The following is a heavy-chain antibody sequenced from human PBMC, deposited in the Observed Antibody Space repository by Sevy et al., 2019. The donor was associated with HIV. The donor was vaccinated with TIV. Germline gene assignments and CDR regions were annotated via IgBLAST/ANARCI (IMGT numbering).Heavy chain of an antibody. D-gene: IGHD3-22*01. CDR1: GYTFISYG. J-gene: IGHJ4*02. CDR2: INPYNGNT. CDR3: ARDLGGYYDSSGYYPIDY. Sequence: ASVKVSCKASGYTFISYGISWVRQAPGQGLEWMGWINPYNGNTNDAQKLQGRVTMTTDTSTSTAYMELRSLRSDDTAVYYCARDLGGYYDSSGYYPIDYWGQGTLVTVSS. V-gene: IGHV1-18*01.